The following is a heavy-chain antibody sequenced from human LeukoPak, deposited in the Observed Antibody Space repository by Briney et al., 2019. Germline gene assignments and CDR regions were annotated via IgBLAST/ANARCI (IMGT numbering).Heavy chain of an antibody. CDR3: GRGSGYGVFDY. D-gene: IGHD6-25*01. V-gene: IGHV3-74*01. J-gene: IGHJ4*02. CDR1: GFTFSSYW. CDR2: INSDGSST. Sequence: GGSLRLSCAASGFTFSSYWMHWVRQAPGKGLVWVSRINSDGSSTTYADSVKGRFTISRDNAKNTLYLQMNSLRAEDTAVYYCGRGSGYGVFDYWGQGSLVSVSS.